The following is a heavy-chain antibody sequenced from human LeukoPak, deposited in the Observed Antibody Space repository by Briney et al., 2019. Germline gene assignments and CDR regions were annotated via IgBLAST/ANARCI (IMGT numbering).Heavy chain of an antibody. D-gene: IGHD5-12*01. J-gene: IGHJ6*02. CDR3: AMALAEYYYNGMDV. Sequence: KPSETLSLTCAVSGGSFSGYYYSWIRQPPGRGLEWIGEIVHSGRINYNPPLKGRVTMSIDKSKNQFSLKLSSVTAADTAVYYCAMALAEYYYNGMDVWGQGTTVTVSS. CDR1: GGSFSGYY. V-gene: IGHV4-34*12. CDR2: IVHSGRI.